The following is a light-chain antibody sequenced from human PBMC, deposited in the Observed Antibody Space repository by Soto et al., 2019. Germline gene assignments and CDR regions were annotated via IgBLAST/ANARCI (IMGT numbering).Light chain of an antibody. CDR1: QSVSSSF. CDR2: GAS. V-gene: IGKV3-20*01. J-gene: IGKJ4*01. Sequence: EIVLTQSPGTLSLSPGERATLSCRASQSVSSSFLAWYQQKPGQAPRLLIYGASNRATGIPDRFSGSGSGTEFTLTISRLEPVDFAVYYCQLYATSPPITFGGGTKVEIK. CDR3: QLYATSPPIT.